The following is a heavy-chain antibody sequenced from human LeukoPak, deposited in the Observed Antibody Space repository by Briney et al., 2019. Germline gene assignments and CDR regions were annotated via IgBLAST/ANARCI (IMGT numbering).Heavy chain of an antibody. J-gene: IGHJ4*02. CDR2: ISAYNGNT. Sequence: GGSVRVSCKASGYTFSSYGMSWVRQAPGQGLEGMGWISAYNGNTNYAETLQGRVTMTTDTSTSTAYMELRSLISDDTAVYYCARDGWDYVWGSYRPFDYWVQGTLVTVSS. CDR1: GYTFSSYG. CDR3: ARDGWDYVWGSYRPFDY. D-gene: IGHD3-16*02. V-gene: IGHV1-18*01.